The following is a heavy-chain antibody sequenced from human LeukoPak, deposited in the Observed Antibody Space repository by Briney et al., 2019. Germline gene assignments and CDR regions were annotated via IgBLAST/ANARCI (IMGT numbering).Heavy chain of an antibody. CDR3: AKDKGYESEYFQH. CDR1: GIPFKSLG. CDR2: IRYDGSNK. J-gene: IGHJ1*01. D-gene: IGHD2-15*01. Sequence: PGGSLGPFWSAAGIPFKSLGNPWGRQGPGQGPGGGGFIRYDGSNKYYADSVKGRFTISRDNSKNTLYLQMNSLRAEDTAVYYCAKDKGYESEYFQHWGQGTLVTVSS. V-gene: IGHV3-30*02.